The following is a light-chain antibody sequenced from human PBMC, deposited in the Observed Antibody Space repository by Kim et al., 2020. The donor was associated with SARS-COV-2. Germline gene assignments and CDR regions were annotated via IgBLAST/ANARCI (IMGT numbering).Light chain of an antibody. CDR1: GGGIAGNY. CDR2: EDS. Sequence: GETVTVSCTRSGGGIAGNYVQWYQQRPGSSPSTMMYEDSKRPSGVADRLSGSIDSSSNSASLAISGLKAEDEADYYCQSYDSNNGVFGGGTQLTVL. J-gene: IGLJ3*02. V-gene: IGLV6-57*01. CDR3: QSYDSNNGV.